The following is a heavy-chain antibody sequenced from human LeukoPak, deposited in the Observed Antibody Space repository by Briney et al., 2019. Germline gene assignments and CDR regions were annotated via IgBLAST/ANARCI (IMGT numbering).Heavy chain of an antibody. J-gene: IGHJ6*03. D-gene: IGHD5-24*01. CDR1: GFTFSSYA. CDR2: ISGSGGST. CDR3: ARDVGRGDGYNYYYYYYMDV. V-gene: IGHV3-23*01. Sequence: GGSLRLSCAASGFTFSSYAMSWVRQAPGKGLEWVSAISGSGGSTYYADSVKGRFTISRDNSKNTLYLQMNSLRAEDTAVYYCARDVGRGDGYNYYYYYYMDVWGKGTTVTISS.